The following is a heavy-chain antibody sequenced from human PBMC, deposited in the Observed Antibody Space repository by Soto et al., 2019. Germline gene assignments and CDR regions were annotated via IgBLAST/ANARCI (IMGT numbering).Heavy chain of an antibody. D-gene: IGHD3-10*01. V-gene: IGHV3-48*02. Sequence: GGSLRLSCAASGFTFSSYSMNWVRQAPGKGLEWVSYISSSSSTIYYADSVKGRFTISRDNAKNSLYLQMNSLRDEDTAVYYCARGPRGYYGSGPLDYWGQGTLVTVSS. J-gene: IGHJ4*02. CDR1: GFTFSSYS. CDR2: ISSSSSTI. CDR3: ARGPRGYYGSGPLDY.